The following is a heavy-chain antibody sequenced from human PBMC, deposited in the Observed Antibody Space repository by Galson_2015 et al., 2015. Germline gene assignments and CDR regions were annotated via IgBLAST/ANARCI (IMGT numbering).Heavy chain of an antibody. CDR1: GNTFPNYY. CDR3: ATRRPCSGGTCYGLDV. D-gene: IGHD2-15*01. V-gene: IGHV1-46*01. J-gene: IGHJ6*02. Sequence: SVKVSCKASGNTFPNYYIHWLRQAPGQGLEWMGAINPSGGNTIYAQKLQGRVTMTRDTSTSVVYMELSSQTSEDAAVYYCATRRPCSGGTCYGLDVWGQGTTVTVSS. CDR2: INPSGGNT.